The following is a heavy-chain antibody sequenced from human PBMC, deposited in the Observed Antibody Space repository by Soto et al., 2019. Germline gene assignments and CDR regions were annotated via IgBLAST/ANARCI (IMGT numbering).Heavy chain of an antibody. CDR1: GGTFSSYT. D-gene: IGHD2-15*01. CDR2: IIPIFGTA. CDR3: ALGYCSGCSCFGNRYYY. V-gene: IGHV1-69*01. Sequence: QVQLVQSGAEVKKPGSSVKVSCKASGGTFSSYTISWVRQAPGQGLEWMGGIIPIFGTANYAQKFQGRVTVTTDESKSTAYVELSSMRSEDAAVYYCALGYCSGCSCFGNRYYYWGQGTLVTVSS. J-gene: IGHJ4*02.